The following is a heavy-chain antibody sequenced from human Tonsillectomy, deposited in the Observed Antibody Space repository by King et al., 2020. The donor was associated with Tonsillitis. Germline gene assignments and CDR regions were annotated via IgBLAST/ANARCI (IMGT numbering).Heavy chain of an antibody. V-gene: IGHV3-11*05. J-gene: IGHJ4*02. CDR3: ARSPLDCSGGSCYFDY. D-gene: IGHD2-15*01. CDR2: ISSGGVYT. CDR1: GFTFSDYY. Sequence: QVQLVESGGGLVKPGGSLRLSCAASGFTFSDYYMSWLRQAPGKGLEWVSYISSGGVYTSYADSVTGRFTISRDNAKNSLYLQMNSLRAEDTAVYYCARSPLDCSGGSCYFDYWGQGTLVTVSS.